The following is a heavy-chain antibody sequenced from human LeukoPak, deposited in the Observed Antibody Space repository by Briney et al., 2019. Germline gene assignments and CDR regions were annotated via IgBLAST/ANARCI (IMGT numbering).Heavy chain of an antibody. CDR2: ISAYNGNT. J-gene: IGHJ6*03. V-gene: IGHV1-18*01. D-gene: IGHD3-3*01. CDR3: ARDIPDFWSFSKYYYMDV. CDR1: GYTFTSYG. Sequence: ASVKVSCKASGYTFTSYGISWVRQAPGQGLEWMGWISAYNGNTNYAQKFQGRVTMTTDTSTSTAYMELRSLRSDDTAVYYCARDIPDFWSFSKYYYMDVWGKGTTVTVSS.